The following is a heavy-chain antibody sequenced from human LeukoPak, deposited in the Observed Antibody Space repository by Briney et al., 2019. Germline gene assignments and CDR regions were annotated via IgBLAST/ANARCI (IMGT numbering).Heavy chain of an antibody. CDR1: GYTFSTYG. V-gene: IGHV1-18*01. CDR3: ARDNGYKSVDY. J-gene: IGHJ4*02. Sequence: ASVKVSCKASGYTFSTYGISWLRQGPGQGLEWMGWISASNGNTNYEQKFQGRVTMTTDTSTSTLYMEVRSLRSDDTAVYYCARDNGYKSVDYWGQGTLVTVSS. D-gene: IGHD1-14*01. CDR2: ISASNGNT.